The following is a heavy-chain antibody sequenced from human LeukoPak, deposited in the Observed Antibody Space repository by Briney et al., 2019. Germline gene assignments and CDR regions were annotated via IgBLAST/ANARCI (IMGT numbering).Heavy chain of an antibody. J-gene: IGHJ4*02. CDR3: ARGLATRNSYFDY. CDR1: GGSISSGGYS. V-gene: IGHV4-30-2*01. Sequence: SQTLSLTCAVSGGSISSGGYSWSWIRQPPGKGLEWIGYIYHSGSTYYNPSLKSRVTISVDRSKNQFSLKLSSVTAVDTAVYYCARGLATRNSYFDYWGQGTLVTVSS. CDR2: IYHSGST. D-gene: IGHD5-12*01.